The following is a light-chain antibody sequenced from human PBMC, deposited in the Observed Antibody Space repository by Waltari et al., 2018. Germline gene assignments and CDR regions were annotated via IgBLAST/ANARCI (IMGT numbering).Light chain of an antibody. CDR3: SSYAGSSKGV. J-gene: IGLJ2*01. CDR1: SSDVGNYKR. Sequence: QSALTQPASVSGSPGQSITISCTGTSSDVGNYKRVSWYQQHPRKAPKLMIYAVSQRPSGVFDRCSGSNAGDRASLTISGLQPEDEAEYFCSSYAGSSKGVFGGGTKVTVL. V-gene: IGLV2-23*02. CDR2: AVS.